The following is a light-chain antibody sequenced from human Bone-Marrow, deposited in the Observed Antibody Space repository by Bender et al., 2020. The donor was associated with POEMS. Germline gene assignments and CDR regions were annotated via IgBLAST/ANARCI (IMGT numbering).Light chain of an antibody. V-gene: IGLV2-23*02. CDR3: CSYAGSGPFVV. J-gene: IGLJ2*01. CDR2: EVT. CDR1: SSDVGGYNA. Sequence: QSALTQPPSASGSPGQSVSISCTGTSSDVGGYNAVSWYQQYPGKAPKLLIYEVTKRPSGVSTRFSGSKSGDTASLTISGLQAEDEADYYCCSYAGSGPFVVFGGGTKLTVL.